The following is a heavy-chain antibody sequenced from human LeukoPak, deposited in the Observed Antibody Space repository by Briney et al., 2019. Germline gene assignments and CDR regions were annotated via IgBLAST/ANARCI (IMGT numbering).Heavy chain of an antibody. V-gene: IGHV4-4*07. J-gene: IGHJ4*02. CDR2: IYTSGGT. CDR1: GGSISSYY. D-gene: IGHD6-19*01. Sequence: SETLSLTCTVSGGSISSYYWTWIRQPAGKGLEWIGRIYTSGGTNYNPSLKSRVTMSVDTSKNQFSLELTSVTAADTAMYYCARAAEYSSGWYLFDYWGQGILVTVSA. CDR3: ARAAEYSSGWYLFDY.